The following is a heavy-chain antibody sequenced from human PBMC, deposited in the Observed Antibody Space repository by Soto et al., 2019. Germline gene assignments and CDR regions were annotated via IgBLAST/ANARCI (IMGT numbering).Heavy chain of an antibody. D-gene: IGHD4-17*01. CDR3: ARHMTTIGMDV. CDR2: IYYSGST. J-gene: IGHJ6*02. CDR1: GGSISSSSYY. Sequence: PSETLSLTCTVSGGSISSSSYYWGWIRQPPGKGLEWIGNIYYSGSTYYNPSLKSRVTISVDTSKNQFSLKLSSVTAADTAVYYCARHMTTIGMDVWGQGTTVTVSS. V-gene: IGHV4-39*01.